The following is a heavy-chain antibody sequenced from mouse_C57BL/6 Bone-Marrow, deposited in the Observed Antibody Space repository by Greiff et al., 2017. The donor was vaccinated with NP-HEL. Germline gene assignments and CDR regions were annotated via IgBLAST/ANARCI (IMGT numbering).Heavy chain of an antibody. J-gene: IGHJ2*01. CDR3: ARCNYGSSLYYFDY. CDR1: GYTFTDYY. V-gene: IGHV1-26*01. D-gene: IGHD1-1*01. CDR2: INPNNGGT. Sequence: EVKLVESGPELVKPGASVKISCKASGYTFTDYYMNWVKQSHGKSLEWIGDINPNNGGTSYNQKFKGKATLTVDKSSSTAYMELRSLTSEDSAVYYCARCNYGSSLYYFDYWGQGTTLTVSS.